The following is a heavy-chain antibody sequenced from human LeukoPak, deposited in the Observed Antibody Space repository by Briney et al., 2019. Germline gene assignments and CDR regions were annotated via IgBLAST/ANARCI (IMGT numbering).Heavy chain of an antibody. CDR3: AKDRKTEVNYFDY. CDR2: INPNSGDT. D-gene: IGHD1-14*01. J-gene: IGHJ4*02. CDR1: GYTFTGLY. V-gene: IGHV1-2*02. Sequence: GASVKVSCKASGYTFTGLYMHWVRQAPGQGLEWMGWINPNSGDTSYAQKFQGRVTMTRDTSITTAYMELSRLRSDDTAVYYCAKDRKTEVNYFDYWGQGTLVTVSS.